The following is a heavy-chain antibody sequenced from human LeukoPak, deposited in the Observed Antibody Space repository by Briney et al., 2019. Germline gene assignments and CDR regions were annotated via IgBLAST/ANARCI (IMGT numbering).Heavy chain of an antibody. Sequence: ASVKVSCKASGYTFTSYYMHWVRQAPGQGLEWMGIINPSSGSTSYAQKFQGRVTMTRDTSTSTVYMGLSSLRSEDTAVYYCARDLTCSSTSCYNYWFDPWGQGTLVTVSS. CDR3: ARDLTCSSTSCYNYWFDP. D-gene: IGHD2-2*02. J-gene: IGHJ5*02. CDR2: INPSSGST. V-gene: IGHV1-46*01. CDR1: GYTFTSYY.